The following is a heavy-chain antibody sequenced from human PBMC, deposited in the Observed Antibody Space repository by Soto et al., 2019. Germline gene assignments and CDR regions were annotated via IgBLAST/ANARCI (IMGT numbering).Heavy chain of an antibody. CDR1: VVIFSNYA. D-gene: IGHD1-20*01. CDR2: IGGVGDDT. Sequence: QSWGSLTLYCAASVVIFSNYAMSWVRQAPGKGLEWVASIGGVGDDTYYADSVKGRFTISRDNSKNTLSLQMNSLRAEDTAVYYCAKDRMKYNSVWDPFDIWGQGTMVTVSS. CDR3: AKDRMKYNSVWDPFDI. J-gene: IGHJ3*02. V-gene: IGHV3-23*01.